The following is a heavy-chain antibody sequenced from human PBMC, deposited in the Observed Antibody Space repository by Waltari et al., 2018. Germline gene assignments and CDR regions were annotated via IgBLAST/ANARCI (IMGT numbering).Heavy chain of an antibody. J-gene: IGHJ3*01. V-gene: IGHV4-39*01. CDR3: ATYIGASVGTAAFDV. CDR2: VSYSGTT. Sequence: QLQLQESGPRMVRPSATLSLICRVSGVSITCTRHYWAWIRQSPGQGLEWIGTVSYSGTTYISPSLKSRVSVSRDTSKNQVSLILGSVTAADMAVYYCATYIGASVGTAAFDVWGQGTMVTVSS. D-gene: IGHD5-12*01. CDR1: GVSITCTRHY.